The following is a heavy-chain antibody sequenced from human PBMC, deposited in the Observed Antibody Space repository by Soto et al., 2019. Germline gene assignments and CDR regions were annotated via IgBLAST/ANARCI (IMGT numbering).Heavy chain of an antibody. J-gene: IGHJ4*02. Sequence: PGGSLRLSCAASGFTFSNAWMSWVRQAPGKGLEWVSAISGSGGSTYYADSVKGRFTISRDNSKNTLYLQMNSLRAEDTAVYYCAKAPVVVVVAAYYFDYWGQGTLDTVSS. CDR3: AKAPVVVVVAAYYFDY. CDR2: ISGSGGST. V-gene: IGHV3-23*01. CDR1: GFTFSNAW. D-gene: IGHD2-15*01.